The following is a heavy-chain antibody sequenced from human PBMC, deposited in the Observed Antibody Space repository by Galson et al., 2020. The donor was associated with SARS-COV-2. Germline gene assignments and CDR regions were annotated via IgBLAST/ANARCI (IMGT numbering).Heavy chain of an antibody. CDR2: IYYSGST. J-gene: IGHJ6*02. CDR3: ARESTLAPTYGMDV. D-gene: IGHD1-26*01. V-gene: IGHV4-59*01. Sequence: ETSETLSLTCTVSGGSISSYYWSWIRQPPGKGLEWIGYIYYSGSTNYNPSLKSRVTISVDTSKNQFSLKLSSVTAADKAVYYCARESTLAPTYGMDVWGQGTTVTVSS. CDR1: GGSISSYY.